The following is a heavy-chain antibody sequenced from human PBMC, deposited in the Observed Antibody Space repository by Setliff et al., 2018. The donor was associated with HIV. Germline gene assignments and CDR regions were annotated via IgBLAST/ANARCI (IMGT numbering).Heavy chain of an antibody. CDR2: IYYIGTT. CDR1: GGSISNSNYY. D-gene: IGHD3-22*01. CDR3: ARLRITMIMMLNYFDY. V-gene: IGHV4-39*07. J-gene: IGHJ4*02. Sequence: SETLSLTCTVSGGSISNSNYYWGWIRQPPGKGLEWVGSIYYIGTTYYNPSPKSRVTMSVDTSKNQFSLRLTSVTAADTAVYFCARLRITMIMMLNYFDYWGQGTLVTVSS.